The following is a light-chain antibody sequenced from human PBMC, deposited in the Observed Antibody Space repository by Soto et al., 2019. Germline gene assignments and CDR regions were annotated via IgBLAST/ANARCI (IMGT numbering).Light chain of an antibody. CDR1: SSDVGNYNY. J-gene: IGLJ1*01. Sequence: QSVLTQPRSVSGSPGQSVTISCTGTSSDVGNYNYVSWFQHHPGKAPKLMIYDVSKRPSGVPDHFSGSKSGNTASLTISGLRAEDEADYYCCSYAGSRYVFGTGTKLTVL. CDR3: CSYAGSRYV. V-gene: IGLV2-11*01. CDR2: DVS.